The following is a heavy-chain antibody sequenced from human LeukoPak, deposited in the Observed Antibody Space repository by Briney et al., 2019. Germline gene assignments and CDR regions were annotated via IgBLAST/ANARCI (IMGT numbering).Heavy chain of an antibody. CDR2: ISWNSGSI. CDR3: AKDMRRYSSSSVGQH. J-gene: IGHJ1*01. V-gene: IGHV3-9*01. Sequence: GGSLRLSCAASGFTFDDYAMHWVRQAPGKGLEWVSGISWNSGSIGYADSVKGRFTISRDNAKNSLYLQMNSLRAEDTALYYCAKDMRRYSSSSVGQHWGQGTLVTVSS. D-gene: IGHD6-13*01. CDR1: GFTFDDYA.